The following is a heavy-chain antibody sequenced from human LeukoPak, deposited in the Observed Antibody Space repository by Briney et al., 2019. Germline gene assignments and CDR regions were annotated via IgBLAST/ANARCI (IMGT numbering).Heavy chain of an antibody. CDR2: IWYDGSNK. CDR3: ARGSLHFDY. CDR1: GFTFSSYA. J-gene: IGHJ4*02. Sequence: GGSLRLSCAASGFTFSSYAMSWVRQAPGKGLEWVAVIWYDGSNKYYADSVKGRFTISRDNSKNTLYLQMNSLRAEDTAVYYCARGSLHFDYWGQGTLVTVSS. V-gene: IGHV3-33*08.